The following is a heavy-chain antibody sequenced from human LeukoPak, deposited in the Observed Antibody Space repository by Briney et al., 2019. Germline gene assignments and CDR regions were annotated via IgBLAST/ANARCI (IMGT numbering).Heavy chain of an antibody. J-gene: IGHJ6*02. D-gene: IGHD4-11*01. V-gene: IGHV1-24*01. CDR2: FDPEEGET. CDR3: ATVVPPPTTVTHYYYYYGMDV. CDR1: GYTLTELS. Sequence: ASVKVSCKVSGYTLTELSMHWVRETPGKGRGWMGRFDPEEGETIYAQKFQGRVTMTEDTSTDTAYMELSSLRPEDTAVYYCATVVPPPTTVTHYYYYYGMDVWGQGTTVTVSS.